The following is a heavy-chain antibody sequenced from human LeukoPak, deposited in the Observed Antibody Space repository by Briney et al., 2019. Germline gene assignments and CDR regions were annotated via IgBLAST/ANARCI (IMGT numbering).Heavy chain of an antibody. V-gene: IGHV3-23*01. CDR1: GFTFSDYY. Sequence: GGSLRLSCAASGFTFSDYYMSWIRQAPGKGLEWVSAISGSDGSTYYADSVKGRFTISRDNSKNTLYLQMNSLRAEDTAVYYCAKVPSSGWLFDYWGQGTLVTVSS. CDR2: ISGSDGST. CDR3: AKVPSSGWLFDY. D-gene: IGHD6-19*01. J-gene: IGHJ4*02.